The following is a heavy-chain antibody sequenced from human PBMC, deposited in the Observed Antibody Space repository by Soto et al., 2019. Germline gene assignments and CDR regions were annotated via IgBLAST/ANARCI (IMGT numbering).Heavy chain of an antibody. D-gene: IGHD2-2*01. CDR3: ARPLGYCSSTSCLGYFDL. CDR1: GGTFSSYA. CDR2: IIPIFGTA. V-gene: IGHV1-69*01. J-gene: IGHJ2*01. Sequence: QVPLVQSGAEVKKPGSSVKVSCKASGGTFSSYAISWVRQAPGQGLEWMGGIIPIFGTANHAQKFQGRVTITADESTSTAYMELSSLRSEDTAVYYCARPLGYCSSTSCLGYFDLWGRGTLVTVSS.